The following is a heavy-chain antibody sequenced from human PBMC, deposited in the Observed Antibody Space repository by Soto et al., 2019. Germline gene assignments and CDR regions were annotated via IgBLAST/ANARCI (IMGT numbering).Heavy chain of an antibody. V-gene: IGHV3-23*01. CDR1: GFTFSSYA. Sequence: PGGSLRLSCAASGFTFSSYAMSWVRQAPGKGLEWVSAISGSGGSTYYADSVKGRFTISRDNSKNTLYLQMNSLRAEDTAVYYCAKVSDSGYDHPYYYYGMDVWGQGTTVTVSS. J-gene: IGHJ6*02. CDR2: ISGSGGST. D-gene: IGHD5-12*01. CDR3: AKVSDSGYDHPYYYYGMDV.